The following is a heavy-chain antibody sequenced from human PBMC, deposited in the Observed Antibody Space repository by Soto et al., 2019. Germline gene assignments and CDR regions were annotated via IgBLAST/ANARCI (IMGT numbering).Heavy chain of an antibody. Sequence: QVQLVQSGAEVKKPGSSVKVSCKASGGTFSSYAISWVRQAPGQGLEWMGGIIPIFGTANYAQKFQGRVTITADESTSTAYMELSSLRSEDTAVYYCARVARGYSCYDGAYYFDYWGQGTLVTVSS. CDR2: IIPIFGTA. CDR1: GGTFSSYA. CDR3: ARVARGYSCYDGAYYFDY. J-gene: IGHJ4*02. V-gene: IGHV1-69*01. D-gene: IGHD5-12*01.